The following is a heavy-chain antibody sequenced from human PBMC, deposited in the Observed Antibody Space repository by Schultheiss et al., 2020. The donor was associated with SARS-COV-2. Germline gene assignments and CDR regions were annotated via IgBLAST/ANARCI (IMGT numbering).Heavy chain of an antibody. CDR3: ARGVKGYCSGGSCRALYYYYYMDV. V-gene: IGHV4-59*12. CDR2: IYYSGST. D-gene: IGHD2-15*01. J-gene: IGHJ6*03. Sequence: SETLSLTCTVSGGSISSYYWSWIRQPPGKGLEWIGYIYYSGSTNYNPSLKSRVTISVDTSKNQFSLKLSSVTAADTAVYYCARGVKGYCSGGSCRALYYYYYMDVWGKGTTVTV. CDR1: GGSISSYY.